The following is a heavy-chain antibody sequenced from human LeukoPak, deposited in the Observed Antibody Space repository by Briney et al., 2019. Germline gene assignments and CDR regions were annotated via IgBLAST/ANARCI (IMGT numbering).Heavy chain of an antibody. Sequence: PGGSLRLSCAASGFTFSSYGMSWVRQAPGKGLEWVSSISVSGGSTYYADSVKGRFTISRDNSKNTLYLQMNSLRAEDTAIYYCATPYDSSGFYYEGRVYWGQGTVVTVSS. D-gene: IGHD3-22*01. CDR1: GFTFSSYG. CDR3: ATPYDSSGFYYEGRVY. CDR2: ISVSGGST. J-gene: IGHJ4*02. V-gene: IGHV3-23*01.